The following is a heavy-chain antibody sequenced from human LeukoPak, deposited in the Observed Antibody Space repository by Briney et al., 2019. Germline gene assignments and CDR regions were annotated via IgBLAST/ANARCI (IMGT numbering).Heavy chain of an antibody. D-gene: IGHD4-23*01. CDR1: GFTFSSYW. CDR2: IKQDGSEK. J-gene: IGHJ4*02. Sequence: PGGSLRLSCAASGFTFSSYWMSWVRQAPGKGLEWVANIKQDGSEKYYVDSVKGRFTISRDNAKNSLYLQMNSLRAEDTAVYYCAREETTVVTSEPNFDYWGQGTLVTVSS. CDR3: AREETTVVTSEPNFDY. V-gene: IGHV3-7*01.